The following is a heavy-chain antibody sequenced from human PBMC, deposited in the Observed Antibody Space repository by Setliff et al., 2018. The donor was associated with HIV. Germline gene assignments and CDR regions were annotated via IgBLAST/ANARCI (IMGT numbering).Heavy chain of an antibody. V-gene: IGHV4-30-2*01. CDR3: ARHVSSGQAYYYYGMDV. CDR1: GGSMRSSGYS. J-gene: IGHJ6*02. CDR2: IYYNGNA. D-gene: IGHD3-22*01. Sequence: SETLSLTCAVSGGSMRSSGYSWTWIRQAPGKGLEWVGYIYYNGNAYYNPSLKSRVTISVDRSKNQFSLKLSSVTAADTAMYYCARHVSSGQAYYYYGMDVWGQGTTVTVSS.